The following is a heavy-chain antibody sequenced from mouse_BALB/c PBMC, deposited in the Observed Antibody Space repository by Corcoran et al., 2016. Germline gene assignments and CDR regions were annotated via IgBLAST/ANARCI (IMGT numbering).Heavy chain of an antibody. CDR2: INPYNGAT. D-gene: IGHD1-1*01. Sequence: EVQLQQSGPELVKPGASVKISCKASGYSFTGYYMHWVKQSHVKSLEWTGRINPYNGATSYNQNFKDKASLTVDKSSSTAYMELHSLTSEDSAVYYCARGALLRYFDYWGQGTTLTVSS. CDR3: ARGALLRYFDY. V-gene: IGHV1-26*01. J-gene: IGHJ2*01. CDR1: GYSFTGYY.